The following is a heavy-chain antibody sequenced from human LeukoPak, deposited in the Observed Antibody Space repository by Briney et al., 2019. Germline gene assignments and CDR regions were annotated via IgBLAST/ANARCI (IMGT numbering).Heavy chain of an antibody. D-gene: IGHD1-14*01. J-gene: IGHJ4*02. CDR1: GGTFSSYA. CDR3: ARDQPFPAPARAFDY. V-gene: IGHV1-18*01. CDR2: ISAYNGNT. Sequence: ASVKVSCKASGGTFSSYAISWVRQAPGQGLEWMGWISAYNGNTNYAQKLQGRVTMTTDTSTSTAYMELRSLRSDDTAVYYCARDQPFPAPARAFDYWGQGTLVTVSS.